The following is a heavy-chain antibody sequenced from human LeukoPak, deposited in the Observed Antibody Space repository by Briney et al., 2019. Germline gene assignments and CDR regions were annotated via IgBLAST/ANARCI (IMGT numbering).Heavy chain of an antibody. Sequence: SVTVSCKASGGTFSSYAISWVRQAPGQGPEWMGGIIPIFGTANYAQKFQGRVTITADESTSTAYMDLSSLRSEDTAVYYCARTRSSLRLGELPDDDAFDIWGQGTMVTVSS. V-gene: IGHV1-69*13. CDR1: GGTFSSYA. CDR3: ARTRSSLRLGELPDDDAFDI. J-gene: IGHJ3*02. D-gene: IGHD3-16*01. CDR2: IIPIFGTA.